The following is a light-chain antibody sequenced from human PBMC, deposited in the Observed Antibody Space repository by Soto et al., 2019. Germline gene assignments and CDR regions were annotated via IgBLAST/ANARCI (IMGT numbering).Light chain of an antibody. Sequence: DIQMTQSPSSLSASVGDRVTITCRASQGISNSLAWYQQKPGKVPKLLIYAASTLQSGVPSRFSGSGSGTDVTLTISSLQPEDVAAYYCQKYNSAPWTFGQGTKVEIK. CDR1: QGISNS. J-gene: IGKJ1*01. V-gene: IGKV1-27*01. CDR2: AAS. CDR3: QKYNSAPWT.